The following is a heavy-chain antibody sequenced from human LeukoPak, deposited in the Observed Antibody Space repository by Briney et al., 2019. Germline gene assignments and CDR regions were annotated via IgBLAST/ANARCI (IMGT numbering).Heavy chain of an antibody. Sequence: PGGSLRLSCAASGFTFSSYAMSWVRQAPGKGLEWVSAISGSGGSTYYADSVRGRFTISRDNSKNTLYLQMNSLRAEDTALYYCAKVGAPADFWSGYFSFDPWGQGTLVTVSS. CDR1: GFTFSSYA. V-gene: IGHV3-23*01. J-gene: IGHJ5*02. D-gene: IGHD3-3*01. CDR2: ISGSGGST. CDR3: AKVGAPADFWSGYFSFDP.